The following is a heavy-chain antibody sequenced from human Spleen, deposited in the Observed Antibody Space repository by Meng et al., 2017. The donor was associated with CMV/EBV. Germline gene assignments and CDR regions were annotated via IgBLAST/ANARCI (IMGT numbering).Heavy chain of an antibody. CDR1: GESLSDYF. CDR3: ARGRPRLRWFDP. CDR2: INHSGST. Sequence: CGVYGESLSDYFCTWLRQPPGKGLEWIGEINHSGSTNYNPSLKSRVAISVDTSKTQFSLNLRSVTAADTAVYYCARGRPRLRWFDPWGQGTLVTVSS. J-gene: IGHJ5*02. V-gene: IGHV4-34*01. D-gene: IGHD7-27*01.